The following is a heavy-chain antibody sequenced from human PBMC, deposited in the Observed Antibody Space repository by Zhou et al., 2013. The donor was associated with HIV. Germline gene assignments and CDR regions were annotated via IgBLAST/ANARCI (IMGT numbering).Heavy chain of an antibody. Sequence: QVQLVQSGAEVKKPGSSVKVSCKASGGTFSSYAISWVRQAPGQGLEWMGRIIPILGIANYAQKFQGRVTITADKSTSTAYMELSSLRSEDTAVYYCASAMATKQDGYYMDVWGKGTTVTVSS. CDR1: GGTFSSYA. CDR3: ASAMATKQDGYYMDV. CDR2: IIPILGIA. D-gene: IGHD5-12*01. J-gene: IGHJ6*03. V-gene: IGHV1-69*04.